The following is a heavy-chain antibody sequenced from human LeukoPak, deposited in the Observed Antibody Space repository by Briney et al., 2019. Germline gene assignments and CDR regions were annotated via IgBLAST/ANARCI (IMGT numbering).Heavy chain of an antibody. CDR3: ARSDSSGWKDY. V-gene: IGHV1-2*02. Sequence: ASVKVSCKASGYTFTGYYMHWVRQAPGQGLEWMGWINLNSGGTNYAQKFQGRVTMTRDTSISTAYMELSRLVSDDTAAYYCARSDSSGWKDYWGQGTLVTVSS. D-gene: IGHD6-19*01. J-gene: IGHJ4*02. CDR1: GYTFTGYY. CDR2: INLNSGGT.